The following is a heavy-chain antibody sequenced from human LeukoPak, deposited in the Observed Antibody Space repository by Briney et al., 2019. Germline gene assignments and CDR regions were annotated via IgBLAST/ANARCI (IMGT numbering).Heavy chain of an antibody. D-gene: IGHD2-2*01. Sequence: SETLSLTCTVSGGSISSSSYYWGWIRQPPGKGLEWIGEINHSGSTNYNPSLKSRVTISVDTSKNQFSLKLSSVTAADTAVYYCARGAIVVVPAATYYYYYYMDVWGKGTTVTVSS. CDR3: ARGAIVVVPAATYYYYYYMDV. CDR1: GGSISSSSYY. CDR2: INHSGST. J-gene: IGHJ6*03. V-gene: IGHV4-39*07.